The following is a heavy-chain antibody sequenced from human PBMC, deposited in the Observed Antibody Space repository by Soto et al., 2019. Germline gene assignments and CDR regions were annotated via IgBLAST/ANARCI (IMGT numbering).Heavy chain of an antibody. D-gene: IGHD6-19*01. CDR2: ISWNSGSI. Sequence: GGSLRLSCAASGFTFDDYAMHWVRQAPGKGLEWVSGISWNSGSIGYADSVKGRFTISRDNAKNSLYLQMNSLRAEDTALYYCAKVLGCSGWYTPLPYFDYWGQGTLVTVSS. J-gene: IGHJ4*02. V-gene: IGHV3-9*01. CDR3: AKVLGCSGWYTPLPYFDY. CDR1: GFTFDDYA.